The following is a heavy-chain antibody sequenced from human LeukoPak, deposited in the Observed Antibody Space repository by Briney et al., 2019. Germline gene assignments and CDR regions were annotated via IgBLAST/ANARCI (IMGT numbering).Heavy chain of an antibody. D-gene: IGHD6-19*01. V-gene: IGHV1-46*01. Sequence: ASVKVSCKASGYTFTSYYMHWVRQAPGQGLEWMGIINPSGGSTSYAQKFQGRVTMTRDTSTSTVYMELSSLRSEDTAVYYCARDGVTCSSGWYDGGLEDDYWGQGTLVTVSS. CDR2: INPSGGST. CDR1: GYTFTSYY. CDR3: ARDGVTCSSGWYDGGLEDDY. J-gene: IGHJ4*02.